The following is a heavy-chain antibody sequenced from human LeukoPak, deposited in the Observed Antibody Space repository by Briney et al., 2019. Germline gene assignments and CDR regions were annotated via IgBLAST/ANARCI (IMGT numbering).Heavy chain of an antibody. J-gene: IGHJ1*01. CDR3: ARDSSGYYGHFQH. CDR1: GASISGSSYF. V-gene: IGHV4-39*07. CDR2: IYSSGRT. Sequence: PSETLSLTCTVSGASISGSSYFWGWIRQPPGKGLEWIGSIYSSGRTYYNPSLKSRATIYVDMSKNQFSLKLSSVTAADTAVYYCARDSSGYYGHFQHWGQGTLVTVSS. D-gene: IGHD3-22*01.